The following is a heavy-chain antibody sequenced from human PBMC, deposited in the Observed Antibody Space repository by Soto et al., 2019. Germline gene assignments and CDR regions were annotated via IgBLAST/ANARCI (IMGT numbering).Heavy chain of an antibody. J-gene: IGHJ6*03. CDR2: MNPNSANT. CDR1: GYSFNSYD. Sequence: QVQLVQSGAEVKKPGASVKVSCKASGYSFNSYDVHWVRQAPGQELEWMGWMNPNSANTEYAQKFQGRVTMTRDTSIRTAYRELCSLRSEDTAVYYCARVGFTGPAYMDVWGKGTTVTVSS. V-gene: IGHV1-8*01. CDR3: ARVGFTGPAYMDV. D-gene: IGHD1-26*01.